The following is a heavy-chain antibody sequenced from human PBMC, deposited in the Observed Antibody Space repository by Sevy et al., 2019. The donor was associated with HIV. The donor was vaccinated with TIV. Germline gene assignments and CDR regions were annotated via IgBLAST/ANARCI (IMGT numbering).Heavy chain of an antibody. CDR3: ASEMYYYDSSGYYTPNYFDY. J-gene: IGHJ4*02. Sequence: GGSLRLSCAASGFTFSSYSMNWVRHAPGKGLEWVSSISSSSSYIYYADSVKGRFTISRDNAKNSLYLQMNSLRAEDTAVYYCASEMYYYDSSGYYTPNYFDYWGQGTLVTVSS. CDR2: ISSSSSYI. CDR1: GFTFSSYS. D-gene: IGHD3-22*01. V-gene: IGHV3-21*01.